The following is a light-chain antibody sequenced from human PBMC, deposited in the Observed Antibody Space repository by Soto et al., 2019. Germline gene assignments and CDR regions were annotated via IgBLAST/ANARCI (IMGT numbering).Light chain of an antibody. CDR2: TPS. CDR3: MQRIEFPPYT. Sequence: DIVMTQTPLSLPVTPGEPASISCRSSQSLLDSDDGNTYLDWYLQKPGQSPQLLIYTPSYRASGVSDRFSGSGSGTDFTLKISRVEAEDVGVYYCMQRIEFPPYTFGQGTKLEIK. V-gene: IGKV2-40*01. J-gene: IGKJ2*01. CDR1: QSLLDSDDGNTY.